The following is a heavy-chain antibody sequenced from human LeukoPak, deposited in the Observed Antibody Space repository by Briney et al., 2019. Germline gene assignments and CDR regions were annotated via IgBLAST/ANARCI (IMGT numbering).Heavy chain of an antibody. V-gene: IGHV3-23*01. CDR2: LSGGGGDT. Sequence: GGSLRLSCAVSGLTFSNYAMSWVRQAPGKGLEWVSALSGGGGDTYYAGSVKGRFTISRDNSKNTLYLQMNSLRAEDTAVYYCAKGGISLVRGSFDYWGQGALVTVSS. J-gene: IGHJ4*02. D-gene: IGHD3-10*01. CDR3: AKGGISLVRGSFDY. CDR1: GLTFSNYA.